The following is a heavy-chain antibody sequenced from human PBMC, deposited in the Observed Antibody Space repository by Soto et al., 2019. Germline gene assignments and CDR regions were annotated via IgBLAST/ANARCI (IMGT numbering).Heavy chain of an antibody. D-gene: IGHD3-16*01. CDR1: GFTFSSYG. Sequence: PGGSLRLSCAASGFTFSSYGMHWVRQAPGKGLEWVAVISYDGSNKYYADSVKGRFTISRDNSKNTLYLQMNSLRAEDTAVYYCATDLGVDWGQGTLVTVSS. CDR3: ATDLGVD. J-gene: IGHJ4*02. CDR2: ISYDGSNK. V-gene: IGHV3-30*03.